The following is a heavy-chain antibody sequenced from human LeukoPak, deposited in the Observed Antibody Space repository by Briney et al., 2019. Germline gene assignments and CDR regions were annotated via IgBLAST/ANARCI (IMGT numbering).Heavy chain of an antibody. CDR2: INSDGSST. CDR3: AREGSSGWYVVVDY. D-gene: IGHD6-19*01. Sequence: PGGSLRLSCAASGFTFSSYWMHWVRQAPGKGLVWVSRINSDGSSTSYADSVKGRFTISRDNAKNTLYLQMNSLRAEDTAVYYCAREGSSGWYVVVDYWGQGTLVTVSS. J-gene: IGHJ4*02. CDR1: GFTFSSYW. V-gene: IGHV3-74*01.